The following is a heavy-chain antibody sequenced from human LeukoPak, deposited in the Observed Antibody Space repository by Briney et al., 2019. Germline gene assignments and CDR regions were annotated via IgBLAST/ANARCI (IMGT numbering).Heavy chain of an antibody. V-gene: IGHV5-51*01. D-gene: IGHD5-12*01. Sequence: GESLKISCKGSGYSFSNYWIGWVRQMPGKGLEWMGIIYPRDSDTTYSPSFQGQVTISADKSISTAYLQWSSLKASDTTMYYCARRAGLYSGYDIDYWGQGTLVTVSS. CDR3: ARRAGLYSGYDIDY. J-gene: IGHJ4*02. CDR2: IYPRDSDT. CDR1: GYSFSNYW.